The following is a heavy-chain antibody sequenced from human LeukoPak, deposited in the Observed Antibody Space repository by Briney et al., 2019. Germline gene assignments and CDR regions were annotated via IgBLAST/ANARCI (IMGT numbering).Heavy chain of an antibody. Sequence: PGGSLRLSCVASGFTFSSYAMSWVRQAPGKGLEWVSAISGSGGSTYYADSVKGRFTISRDNSKNTLYLQMNSLRAEDTAVYYCAGPRGVTELFDYWGQGTLVTVSS. V-gene: IGHV3-23*01. D-gene: IGHD3-10*01. J-gene: IGHJ4*02. CDR1: GFTFSSYA. CDR2: ISGSGGST. CDR3: AGPRGVTELFDY.